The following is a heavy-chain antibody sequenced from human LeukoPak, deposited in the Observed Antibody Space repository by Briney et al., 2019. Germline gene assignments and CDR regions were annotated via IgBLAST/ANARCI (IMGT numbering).Heavy chain of an antibody. Sequence: GGSLRLSCAASGFTFSSYAMHWVRQAPGKGLEWVSLISGDGGSTYYADSVKGRFTISRDNSKNSLYLQMNSLRTEDTALYYCAKNLGIAAAGPLDFDYWGQGTLVTVSS. J-gene: IGHJ4*02. CDR1: GFTFSSYA. D-gene: IGHD6-13*01. CDR2: ISGDGGST. V-gene: IGHV3-43*02. CDR3: AKNLGIAAAGPLDFDY.